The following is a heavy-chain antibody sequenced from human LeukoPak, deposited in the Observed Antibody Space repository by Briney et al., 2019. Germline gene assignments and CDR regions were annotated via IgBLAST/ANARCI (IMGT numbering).Heavy chain of an antibody. V-gene: IGHV3-23*01. Sequence: PGGSLRLSCAASGFTFSSYAMSWVRQAPGKGWKGVSAFSGSGGSTYYADSVKGRFTISRDNSKNTLYLQMNSLRAEDTAVYYCAKDLNPRYYDFWSGYGPPDYWGQGTLVTVSS. J-gene: IGHJ4*02. D-gene: IGHD3-3*01. CDR2: FSGSGGST. CDR1: GFTFSSYA. CDR3: AKDLNPRYYDFWSGYGPPDY.